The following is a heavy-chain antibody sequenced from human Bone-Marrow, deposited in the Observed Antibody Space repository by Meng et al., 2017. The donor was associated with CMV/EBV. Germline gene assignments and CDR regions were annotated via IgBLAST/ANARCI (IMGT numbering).Heavy chain of an antibody. J-gene: IGHJ3*02. CDR2: IYYSGST. CDR1: GGSVSSGSYY. D-gene: IGHD5-12*01. Sequence: GSLRLSCTVSGGSVSSGSYYWSWIRQPPGKGLEWIGYIYYSGSTNYNPSLKSRVTISVDTSKNQFSLKLSSVTAADTAVYYCARRRWLRVRIDAFDIWGQGTMVTVSS. V-gene: IGHV4-61*01. CDR3: ARRRWLRVRIDAFDI.